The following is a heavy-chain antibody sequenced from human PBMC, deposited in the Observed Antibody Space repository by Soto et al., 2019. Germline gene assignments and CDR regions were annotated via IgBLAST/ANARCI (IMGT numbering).Heavy chain of an antibody. Sequence: QVQLVESGGGVVQPGGSLRLSCAASGFTFGRHGMHWVRQAPGKGLEWVAVIGSDGRRASYADSVKGRFTISRDNGQNTIYLKMNSLRAEETAVYYCARDDDYGDNGLAYWGQGTLVTVSS. V-gene: IGHV3-33*01. CDR1: GFTFGRHG. CDR3: ARDDDYGDNGLAY. D-gene: IGHD4-17*01. J-gene: IGHJ4*02. CDR2: IGSDGRRA.